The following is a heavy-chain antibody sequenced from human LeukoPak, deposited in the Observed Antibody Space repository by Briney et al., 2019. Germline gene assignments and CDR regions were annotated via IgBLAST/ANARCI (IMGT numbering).Heavy chain of an antibody. CDR3: AKDRGSSVEY. J-gene: IGHJ4*02. D-gene: IGHD6-6*01. V-gene: IGHV3-33*06. CDR2: VWYDGSKK. Sequence: GSLRLSCAASGFIFSSHGMHWVRQAPGKGLEWVAIVWYDGSKKYYAESVEGRFTIYRDNCKNMVYLQMNSLRAEDTAVYYCAKDRGSSVEYWGRGTVVTVSS. CDR1: GFIFSSHG.